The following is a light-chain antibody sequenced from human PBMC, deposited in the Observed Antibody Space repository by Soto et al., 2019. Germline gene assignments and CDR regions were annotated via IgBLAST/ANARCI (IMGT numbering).Light chain of an antibody. CDR1: SSDVGGYNF. CDR3: SSYSNRNTLYV. Sequence: QSVLTQPASLSGSPGQSITISCTGTSSDVGGYNFVSWYQQHPGKAPKLMIYDVSNRPSGVSNRFSGSKSGNTASLTISGLQAEDEADYYCSSYSNRNTLYVFGSGTKVTVL. V-gene: IGLV2-14*03. CDR2: DVS. J-gene: IGLJ1*01.